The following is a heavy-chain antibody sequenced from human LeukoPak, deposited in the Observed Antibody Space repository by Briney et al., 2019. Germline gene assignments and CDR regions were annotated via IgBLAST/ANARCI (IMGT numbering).Heavy chain of an antibody. CDR3: ARHAYSSSWYLDY. CDR2: IYYSGST. V-gene: IGHV4-59*08. CDR1: GGSISSYY. D-gene: IGHD6-13*01. Sequence: SETLSLTCTVSGGSISSYYWSWIRQPPGKGLEWIGYIYYSGSTNYTPSLKSRVTISVDTSKNQFSLKLSSVTAADTAVYYCARHAYSSSWYLDYWGQGTLVTVSS. J-gene: IGHJ4*02.